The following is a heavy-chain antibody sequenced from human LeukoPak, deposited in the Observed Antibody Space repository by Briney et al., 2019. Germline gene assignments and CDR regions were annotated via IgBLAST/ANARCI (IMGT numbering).Heavy chain of an antibody. CDR2: IYYSGST. CDR3: ARLRSGYLYYFDY. CDR1: GGSISSSSYY. V-gene: IGHV4-39*01. D-gene: IGHD5-12*01. Sequence: SETLSLTCTVSGGSISSSSYYWGWIRQPPGKGLEWIGSIYYSGSTYYNPSLKSRVTISVDTSKNQFSLKLSSVTAADTAVYYCARLRSGYLYYFDYWGQGTLVTVSS. J-gene: IGHJ4*02.